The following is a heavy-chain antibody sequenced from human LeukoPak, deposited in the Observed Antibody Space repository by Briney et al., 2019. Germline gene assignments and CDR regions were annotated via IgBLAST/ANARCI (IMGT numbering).Heavy chain of an antibody. V-gene: IGHV1-69*04. CDR2: IIPILGIA. D-gene: IGHD3-16*01. CDR1: GGTFSSYA. CDR3: ARGISFGGVPLLDY. Sequence: SVKVSCKASGGTFSSYAISWVRQAPGQGLEWMGRIIPILGIANYAQKFQGRVTITADKSTSTAYMELSSLRSEDTAVYYCARGISFGGVPLLDYWGQGTLVTVSS. J-gene: IGHJ4*02.